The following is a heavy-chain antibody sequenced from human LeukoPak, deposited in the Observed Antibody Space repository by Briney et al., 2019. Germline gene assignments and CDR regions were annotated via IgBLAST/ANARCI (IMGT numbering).Heavy chain of an antibody. CDR3: ARDRGYNPDTFDI. D-gene: IGHD5-24*01. CDR2: IGTYNGDT. J-gene: IGHJ3*02. Sequence: ASVKVSCMASGYTFTSYGVSWVRQAPGQGLEWMGWIGTYNGDTNYAQNLRGRVTMATDTSTRTAYVELRSLRSDDTAVYYCARDRGYNPDTFDIWGQGTMVTVSS. CDR1: GYTFTSYG. V-gene: IGHV1-18*01.